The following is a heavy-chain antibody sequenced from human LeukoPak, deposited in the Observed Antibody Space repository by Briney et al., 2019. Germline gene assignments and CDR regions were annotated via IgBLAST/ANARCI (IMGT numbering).Heavy chain of an antibody. V-gene: IGHV1-18*01. CDR1: GYTFTSYG. J-gene: IGHJ4*02. CDR2: ISAYNGNT. D-gene: IGHD3-10*01. CDR3: ARDQWPYYYGSGSSFDY. Sequence: VASVKVSCKASGYTFTSYGISWVRQAPGQGGEWMGWISAYNGNTNYAQKLQGRVTMTTDTSTSTDYMELRSLRSDDTAVYYCARDQWPYYYGSGSSFDYWGQGTLVTVSS.